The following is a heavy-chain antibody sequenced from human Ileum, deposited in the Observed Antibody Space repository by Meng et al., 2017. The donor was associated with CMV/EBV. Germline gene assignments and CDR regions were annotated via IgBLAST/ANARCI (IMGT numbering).Heavy chain of an antibody. J-gene: IGHJ4*02. V-gene: IGHV7-4-1*02. CDR3: ARYGLVLGKFDY. CDR2: INTNTGNP. Sequence: QVQLMQSGSELKKPGASVKVSCKASGYTFTDYAINWMRQAPGQGPEWMGWINTNTGNPTYARGFTGRFVFSLDSSVSTAYVEISGLKAEDTAVYYCARYGLVLGKFDYWGQGTLVTVSS. CDR1: GYTFTDYA. D-gene: IGHD2-8*01.